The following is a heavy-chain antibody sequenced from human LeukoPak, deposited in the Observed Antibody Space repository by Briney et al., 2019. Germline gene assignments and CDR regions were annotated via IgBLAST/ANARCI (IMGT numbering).Heavy chain of an antibody. D-gene: IGHD3-16*02. V-gene: IGHV4-38-2*02. CDR3: ARALYDYVWGSYRYCWFDP. Sequence: SETLSLTCTVSGYSISSGYFWGWMRQPPGKGLEWIGSIYQSETAHYNPSLKSRVTISVDTSKNQFSLKLRSVMAADTAVYYCARALYDYVWGSYRYCWFDPWGQGTLVTVSS. CDR1: GYSISSGYF. CDR2: IYQSETA. J-gene: IGHJ5*02.